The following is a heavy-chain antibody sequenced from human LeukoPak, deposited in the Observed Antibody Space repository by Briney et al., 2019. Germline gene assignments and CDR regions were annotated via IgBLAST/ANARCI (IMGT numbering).Heavy chain of an antibody. CDR2: INPRSGST. CDR1: GGTFSSYA. J-gene: IGHJ4*02. V-gene: IGHV1-46*01. Sequence: ASVKVSCKASGGTFSSYAISWVRQAPGQGLEWMGVINPRSGSTNYAQKLQGRVTMTRDTSASTVYMELSSLRSEDTAVYYCSREGSTAMSKLPFDSWGQGTLVTVSS. D-gene: IGHD2-2*01. CDR3: SREGSTAMSKLPFDS.